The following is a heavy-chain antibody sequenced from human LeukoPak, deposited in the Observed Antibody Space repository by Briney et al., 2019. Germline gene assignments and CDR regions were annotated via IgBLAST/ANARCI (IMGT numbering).Heavy chain of an antibody. Sequence: GGSLRLSCAASGFTFSSYGMHWVRQAPGKGLEWVAFIRYDGSNKYYADSVKGRFTISRDNSKNTLYLQMNGLRAEDTAVYYCAKDLAYCSSTSCWGQGTLVTVSS. V-gene: IGHV3-30*02. CDR2: IRYDGSNK. J-gene: IGHJ4*02. D-gene: IGHD2-2*01. CDR1: GFTFSSYG. CDR3: AKDLAYCSSTSC.